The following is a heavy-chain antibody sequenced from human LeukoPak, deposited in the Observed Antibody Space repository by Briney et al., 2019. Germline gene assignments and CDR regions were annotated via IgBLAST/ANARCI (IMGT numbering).Heavy chain of an antibody. J-gene: IGHJ4*02. V-gene: IGHV3-48*03. Sequence: AGGSLRLSCAASGXTFSSYEMNWVRQAPGKGLEWVSYISSSGSTIHYADSVKGRFTISRGNAMNSLYLQMNILRAEDTAVYYCASFVDYWGQGTLVTVSS. CDR2: ISSSGSTI. CDR3: ASFVDY. CDR1: GXTFSSYE. D-gene: IGHD2-21*01.